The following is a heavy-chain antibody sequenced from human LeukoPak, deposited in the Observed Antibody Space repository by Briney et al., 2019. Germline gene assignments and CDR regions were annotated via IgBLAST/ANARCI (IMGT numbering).Heavy chain of an antibody. Sequence: SETLSLTCAVSGGSISSSNWWSWVRQPPGKGLEWIGEIYHSGSTNYNPSLKSRVTISVDKSKNQFSLKLSSVTAADAAVYYCARDRGTAGYSSGWYNVGAFDIWGQGTMVTVSS. V-gene: IGHV4-4*02. CDR3: ARDRGTAGYSSGWYNVGAFDI. D-gene: IGHD6-19*01. CDR1: GGSISSSNW. J-gene: IGHJ3*02. CDR2: IYHSGST.